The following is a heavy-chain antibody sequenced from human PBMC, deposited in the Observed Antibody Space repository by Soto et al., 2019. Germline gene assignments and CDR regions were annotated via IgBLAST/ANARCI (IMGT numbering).Heavy chain of an antibody. CDR3: VVAAQPYYFDY. Sequence: QVQLVQSGAEVKKPGASVKVSCKASGYTFTSYGISWVRQAPGQGLEWMGWISAYNGNTNYAQKLQGRVTMTTDTSTSTAHMELRSLRSDDTAVYYCVVAAQPYYFDYWRQGTLVTVSS. J-gene: IGHJ4*02. CDR2: ISAYNGNT. V-gene: IGHV1-18*01. D-gene: IGHD2-15*01. CDR1: GYTFTSYG.